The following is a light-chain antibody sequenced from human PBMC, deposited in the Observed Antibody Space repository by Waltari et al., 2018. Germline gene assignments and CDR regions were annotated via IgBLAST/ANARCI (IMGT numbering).Light chain of an antibody. V-gene: IGKV3-15*01. CDR1: QSVSSN. Sequence: EIVMTQSPATLSVSPGERVTVSCRASQSVSSNLAWYQQKPGQAPRLLIYGASTRATGIPARFSGSGSGTEFTLTITGLQSEDFAVYYCYKYNHWPPKTFGQGTRVEIK. J-gene: IGKJ1*01. CDR3: YKYNHWPPKT. CDR2: GAS.